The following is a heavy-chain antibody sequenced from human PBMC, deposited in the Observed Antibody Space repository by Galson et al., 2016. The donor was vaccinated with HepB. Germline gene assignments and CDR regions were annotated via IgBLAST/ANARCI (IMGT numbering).Heavy chain of an antibody. D-gene: IGHD3-3*02. Sequence: LRLSCPASGLSVNFYVLNWVRQAPGMGLQWVARISYDGVHKYYADSVKGRFTISRDDSRHTVSLQKNSLSTEDPAVYYCATAPMHFSNARYSYYYFYNWGQGTLVTVSS. J-gene: IGHJ4*01. V-gene: IGHV3-30-3*01. CDR1: GLSVNFYV. CDR3: ATAPMHFSNARYSYYYFYN. CDR2: ISYDGVHK.